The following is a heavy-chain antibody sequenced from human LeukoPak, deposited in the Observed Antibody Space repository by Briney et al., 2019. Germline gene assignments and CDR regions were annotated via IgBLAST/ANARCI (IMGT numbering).Heavy chain of an antibody. V-gene: IGHV3-74*01. CDR1: GFTFSNYW. CDR3: ARAPVLLWFGDNYYYMDV. CDR2: INSDGINT. J-gene: IGHJ6*03. Sequence: GGSLRLSCAASGFTFSNYWMHWVRQAPGKGLVWVSRINSDGINTNYADSVKGRFTISRDNAKNTLNLQMNSLRAEDTAVYYCARAPVLLWFGDNYYYMDVWGKGTTVTVSS. D-gene: IGHD3-10*01.